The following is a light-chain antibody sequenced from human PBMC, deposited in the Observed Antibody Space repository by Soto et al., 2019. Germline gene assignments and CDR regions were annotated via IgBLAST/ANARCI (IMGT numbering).Light chain of an antibody. CDR1: QTIINY. CDR2: AAS. J-gene: IGKJ1*01. Sequence: DIQMTQSPFSLSASVGDRVTLSCRASQTIINYLHWYQQKPGKAPKLLIYAASSMPSGVPSRFSGSGSGTDFTLTSSRLQSEDFAFYYCQQYNTCPFTFGQGTKVDI. V-gene: IGKV1-39*01. CDR3: QQYNTCPFT.